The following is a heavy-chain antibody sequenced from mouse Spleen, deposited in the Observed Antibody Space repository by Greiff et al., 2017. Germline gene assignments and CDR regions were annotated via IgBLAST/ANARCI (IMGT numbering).Heavy chain of an antibody. D-gene: IGHD2-2*01. Sequence: QVQLKESGAELVRPGTSVKISCKASGYTFTNYWLGWVKQRPGHGLEWIGDIYPGGGYTNYNEKFKGKATLTADTSSSTAYMQLSSLTSEDSAVYFCARGDGYDDGYAMDYWGQGTSVTVSS. CDR1: GYTFTNYW. CDR2: IYPGGGYT. J-gene: IGHJ4*01. CDR3: ARGDGYDDGYAMDY. V-gene: IGHV1-63*02.